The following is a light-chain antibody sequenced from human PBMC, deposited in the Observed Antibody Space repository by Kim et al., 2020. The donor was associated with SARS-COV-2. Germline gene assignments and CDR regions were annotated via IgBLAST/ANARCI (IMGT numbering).Light chain of an antibody. CDR3: QQYNNWPPHT. V-gene: IGKV3-15*01. CDR1: QSVSSN. J-gene: IGKJ2*01. Sequence: EIVMTQSPATLSVSPGERAPLSCRASQSVSSNLAWYQQKPGQAPRLLIYGASTRATGIPARFSGSGSGTEFTLTISSLQSEDFAVYYCQQYNNWPPHTFGQGTKLEI. CDR2: GAS.